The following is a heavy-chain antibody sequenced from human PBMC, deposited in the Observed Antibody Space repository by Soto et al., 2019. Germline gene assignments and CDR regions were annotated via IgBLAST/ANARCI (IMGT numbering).Heavy chain of an antibody. CDR1: GGAFSGYY. Sequence: SETLSLTCAVYGGAFSGYYWSWIRQPPGKGLEWIGEINHSGSTNYNPSLKSRVTISVDTSKNQFSLKLSSVTAADTALYYCARDPGIAVADTYYYGMDVWGQGTTVTVSS. CDR2: INHSGST. CDR3: ARDPGIAVADTYYYGMDV. D-gene: IGHD6-19*01. J-gene: IGHJ6*02. V-gene: IGHV4-34*01.